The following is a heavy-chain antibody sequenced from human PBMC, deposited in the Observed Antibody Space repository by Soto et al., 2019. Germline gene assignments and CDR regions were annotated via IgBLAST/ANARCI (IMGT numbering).Heavy chain of an antibody. J-gene: IGHJ4*02. D-gene: IGHD2-8*02. CDR1: GYTFSSYA. Sequence: QVHLVQSGAEVRKPGASVKVSCKASGYTFSSYAMHWVRQAPGQRLEWMGWINAGYGNTKSSQKFQDRVTISRDTSTSTAYMVLTSLRSEDTAVYYCAIDTGDGTFNFWGQGTLVAGPS. V-gene: IGHV1-3*01. CDR3: AIDTGDGTFNF. CDR2: INAGYGNT.